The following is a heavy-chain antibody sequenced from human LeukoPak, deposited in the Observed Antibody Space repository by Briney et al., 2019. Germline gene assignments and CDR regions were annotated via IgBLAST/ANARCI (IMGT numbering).Heavy chain of an antibody. D-gene: IGHD3-16*01. CDR1: GGSITGYY. J-gene: IGHJ6*02. Sequence: SETLSLTCAVYGGSITGYYWSWIRQTPGRGLEWVGEIHYTGATSYNPSLKSRATISTDTSKNQLSLKVTSVTGADTAVYYCARFGVDYDMDVWGQGTTVTVSS. CDR3: ARFGVDYDMDV. CDR2: IHYTGAT. V-gene: IGHV4-34*01.